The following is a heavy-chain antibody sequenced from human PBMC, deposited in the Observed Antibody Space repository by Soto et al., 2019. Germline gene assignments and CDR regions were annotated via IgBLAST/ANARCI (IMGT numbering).Heavy chain of an antibody. Sequence: EVQLVESGGGLVQPGGSLRLSCAVSGFTFSSSEMYWVRQAPGKGLEWISYIHPSGQPIFYADSVKGRFTISRDNANNSLLLQMNSLRAEDTAVYYCAIRASRWGQGTMVTVSS. V-gene: IGHV3-48*03. CDR1: GFTFSSSE. J-gene: IGHJ3*01. D-gene: IGHD1-26*01. CDR2: IHPSGQPI. CDR3: AIRASR.